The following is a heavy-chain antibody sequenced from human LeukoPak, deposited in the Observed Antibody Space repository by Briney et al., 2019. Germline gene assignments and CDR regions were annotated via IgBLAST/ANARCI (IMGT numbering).Heavy chain of an antibody. CDR3: ARHERKDGYRGFDY. V-gene: IGHV4-59*08. Sequence: PWETLSLTCTVSGGSMSYYYWSWIRQPPGKGLKWIGYIYHSGSTNYNPALKSRVTISVDRSKKLFSLSLSSMTAADTAVYYCARHERKDGYRGFDYWGQGTLVTVSS. CDR2: IYHSGST. CDR1: GGSMSYYY. J-gene: IGHJ4*02. D-gene: IGHD5-24*01.